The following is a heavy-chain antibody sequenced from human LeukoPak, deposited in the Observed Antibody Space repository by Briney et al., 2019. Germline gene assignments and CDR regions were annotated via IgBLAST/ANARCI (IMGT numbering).Heavy chain of an antibody. J-gene: IGHJ3*02. CDR3: ARLNCGGDCYPTPGGAFDT. D-gene: IGHD2-21*02. Sequence: YPGRSLRLSCAASGFTFSSYAMHWVRQAPGKGLEWVAVISYDGSNKYYADSVKGRFTISRDNSKNTLYLQMNSLRAEDTAVYYCARLNCGGDCYPTPGGAFDTWGQGTMVTVSS. CDR2: ISYDGSNK. CDR1: GFTFSSYA. V-gene: IGHV3-30-3*01.